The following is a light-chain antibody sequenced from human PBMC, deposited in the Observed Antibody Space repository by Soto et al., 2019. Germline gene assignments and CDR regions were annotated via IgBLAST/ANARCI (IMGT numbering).Light chain of an antibody. V-gene: IGKV3-20*01. CDR1: QSVSSSY. J-gene: IGKJ3*01. CDR3: QQYGSSLFT. Sequence: EIMLTQSPGTLSLSPGERATLSCRASQSVSSSYLAWYQQKPGQAPKLLIYGASSRATGIPDRFSGCGSGTDFTLTISRLEPEDFAVYYCQQYGSSLFTFGPGTKVDIK. CDR2: GAS.